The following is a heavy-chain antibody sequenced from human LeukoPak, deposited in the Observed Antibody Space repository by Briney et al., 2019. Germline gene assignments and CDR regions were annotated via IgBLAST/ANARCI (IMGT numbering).Heavy chain of an antibody. V-gene: IGHV1-18*01. J-gene: IGHJ4*02. D-gene: IGHD6-19*01. CDR3: AREAPGAVFDY. CDR1: GYSFTIYG. CDR2: ISVYNGNT. Sequence: ASVTVSFKASGYSFTIYGISWVRQAPGQGVEWMGWISVYNGNTNYAQRLQGRVTMTTDTSTNTAYMELTSLRSDDTAVYYCAREAPGAVFDYWGQGTLVTVSS.